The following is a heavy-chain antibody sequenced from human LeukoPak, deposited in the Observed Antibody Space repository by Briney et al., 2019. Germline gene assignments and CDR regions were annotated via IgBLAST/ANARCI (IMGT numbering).Heavy chain of an antibody. CDR3: AKDGALDGSGSYWPYYYYYMDV. D-gene: IGHD3-10*01. V-gene: IGHV3-21*04. CDR1: GFTLSSYN. CDR2: ITSSSSYI. Sequence: GGSLRLSCAASGFTLSSYNMNWVRQAPGKGLEWVSSITSSSSYIYYADSVKGRFTISRDNSKNTLYLQMNSLRAEDTAVYYCAKDGALDGSGSYWPYYYYYMDVWGKGTTVTISS. J-gene: IGHJ6*03.